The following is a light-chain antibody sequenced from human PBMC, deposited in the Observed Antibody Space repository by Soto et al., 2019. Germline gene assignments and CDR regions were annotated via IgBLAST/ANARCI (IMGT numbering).Light chain of an antibody. Sequence: EIQMTQSPSSLSASLGDRVTITCQASQDINDYSNWYQQKPGKDPKLLIYGASFLEVEGPSRFSGSGSGTHFTLTISSLQPEDVATYYCQQYDSLPYTFGQGTRLQI. CDR2: GAS. V-gene: IGKV1-33*01. CDR1: QDINDY. CDR3: QQYDSLPYT. J-gene: IGKJ2*01.